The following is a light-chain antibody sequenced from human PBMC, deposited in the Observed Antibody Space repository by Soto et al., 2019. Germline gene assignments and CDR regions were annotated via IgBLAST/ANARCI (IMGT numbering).Light chain of an antibody. CDR2: AAS. CDR3: QQSYSPLWT. CDR1: QSIKNY. Sequence: IRMTQSPSSLSASVGDRVTITCRASQSIKNYLNWYQQTPGKAPKLLVYAASTLQSGVPSRFSGSGSGTDFTLTISSLQPEDFVTYFCQQSYSPLWTFGEGTKVDIK. J-gene: IGKJ1*01. V-gene: IGKV1-39*01.